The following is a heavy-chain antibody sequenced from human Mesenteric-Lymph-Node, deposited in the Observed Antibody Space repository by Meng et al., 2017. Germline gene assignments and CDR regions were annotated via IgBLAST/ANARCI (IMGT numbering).Heavy chain of an antibody. Sequence: QVRLKQGVAGLLKPAETLSLSCAVYGGSFRDYYWTWIRHPPGKELEWIGEIDHRGNTKYNPSLKSRVTISLDTSKKQFSLKVSSVTAADSAVYYCARRGPSGNFSPWSQGALVTVSS. J-gene: IGHJ5*02. D-gene: IGHD3-10*01. CDR2: IDHRGNT. CDR3: ARRGPSGNFSP. CDR1: GGSFRDYY. V-gene: IGHV4-34*01.